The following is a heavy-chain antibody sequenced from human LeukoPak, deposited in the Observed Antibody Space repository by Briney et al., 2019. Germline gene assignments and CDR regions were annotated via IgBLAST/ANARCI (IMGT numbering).Heavy chain of an antibody. CDR3: ARATSGYPYYFDY. CDR1: GYTFTSCA. J-gene: IGHJ4*02. CDR2: INAGNGNT. V-gene: IGHV1-3*01. D-gene: IGHD3-22*01. Sequence: ASVKVSCKASGYTFTSCAMHWVRQAPGQRLEWMGWINAGNGNTKYSQKFQGRVTITRDTSASTAYMELSSLRSEDTAVYYCARATSGYPYYFDYWGQGTLVTVSS.